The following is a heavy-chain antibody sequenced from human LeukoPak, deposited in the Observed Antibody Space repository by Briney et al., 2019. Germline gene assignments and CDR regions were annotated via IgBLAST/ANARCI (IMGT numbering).Heavy chain of an antibody. D-gene: IGHD6-19*01. V-gene: IGHV4-39*07. CDR1: GGSISSSSYY. CDR2: IYYSGST. Sequence: SETLSLTCTVSGGSISSSSYYWGWIHQPPGKGLEWIGSIYYSGSTYYNPSLKSRVTISVDTSKNQFSLKLSSVTAADTAVYYCARDRGSGWSRRLVVDYWGQGTLVTVSS. J-gene: IGHJ4*02. CDR3: ARDRGSGWSRRLVVDY.